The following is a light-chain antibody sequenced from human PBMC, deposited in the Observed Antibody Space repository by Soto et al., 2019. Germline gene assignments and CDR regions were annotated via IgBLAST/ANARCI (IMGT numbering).Light chain of an antibody. CDR3: HSYDSSLSASV. CDR2: EVS. Sequence: QSVLTQPASVSGSPGQSITISCTGTSSDVGNYKYVSWYQQHPGKAPKLMIYEVSNRPSGVSNRFSGSKSGNTASLTISGLQAEDETDYYCHSYDSSLSASVFGAGTKVTVL. J-gene: IGLJ1*01. V-gene: IGLV2-14*01. CDR1: SSDVGNYKY.